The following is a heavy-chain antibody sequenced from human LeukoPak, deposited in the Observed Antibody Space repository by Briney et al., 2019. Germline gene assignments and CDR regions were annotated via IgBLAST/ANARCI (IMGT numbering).Heavy chain of an antibody. Sequence: GASVKVSCKASGYTFTNYGISWVRQAPGQGLERMGWISGYNGDTNYAQKLQGRVTMTTDTSTSTAYVEVRSLTSDDTAVYYCARDLKTVTGGNWFDPWGQGALVTVSS. D-gene: IGHD4-11*01. J-gene: IGHJ5*02. CDR1: GYTFTNYG. V-gene: IGHV1-18*01. CDR2: ISGYNGDT. CDR3: ARDLKTVTGGNWFDP.